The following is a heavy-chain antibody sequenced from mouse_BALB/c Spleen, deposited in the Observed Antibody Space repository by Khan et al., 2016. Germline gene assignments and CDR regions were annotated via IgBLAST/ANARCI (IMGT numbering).Heavy chain of an antibody. D-gene: IGHD2-3*01. CDR2: IRSKGNNYAT. Sequence: EVELVESGGGLVQPKGSLKLSCAASGLTFNTYAMNWVRQAPGKGLEWVARIRSKGNNYATYYADSVKDRFTISRDDSQSMLYLQMNNLKTEDTAMYYCVRRGMGWCFDVWSAGTTFTVSS. CDR1: GLTFNTYA. J-gene: IGHJ1*01. CDR3: VRRGMGWCFDV. V-gene: IGHV10-1*02.